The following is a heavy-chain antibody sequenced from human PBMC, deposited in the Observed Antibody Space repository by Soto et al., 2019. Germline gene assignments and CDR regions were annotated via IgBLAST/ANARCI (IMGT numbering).Heavy chain of an antibody. CDR2: IFHVGST. J-gene: IGHJ4*02. CDR3: ARLKPDTSGYYFDH. D-gene: IGHD3-3*01. Sequence: QVHLQESGPGLVKPSGTLSLTCAVSGGSISTNQWWNWVRQAPGKGLEWIGEIFHVGSTNYNPSLKSRVIISVDKSKNQFSLNLSSVPAADTAVYYCARLKPDTSGYYFDHWGEGALVTVSS. V-gene: IGHV4-4*02. CDR1: GGSISTNQW.